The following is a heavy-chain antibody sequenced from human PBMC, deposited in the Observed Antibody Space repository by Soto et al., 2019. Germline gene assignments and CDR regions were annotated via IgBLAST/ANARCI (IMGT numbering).Heavy chain of an antibody. J-gene: IGHJ6*02. CDR1: GFTFSSYA. Sequence: GGSLRLSCAASGFTFSSYAMHWVRQAPGKGLEWVSAISGSGGSTYYADSVKGRFTISRDNSKNTLYLQMNSLRAEDTAEYYGAEVGVWEQQSAPNYCYWCMDVWGQGTMVTVSS. D-gene: IGHD1-26*01. CDR2: ISGSGGST. V-gene: IGHV3-23*01. CDR3: AEVGVWEQQSAPNYCYWCMDV.